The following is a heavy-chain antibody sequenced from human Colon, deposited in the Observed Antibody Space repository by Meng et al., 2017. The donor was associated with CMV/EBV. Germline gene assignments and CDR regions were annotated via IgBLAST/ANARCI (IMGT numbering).Heavy chain of an antibody. Sequence: GESLKISCATSGFPFTSFTITWVRQAPGQGLEWVSSIKGDTETAFYADSVKGRFTISRDNTKNSVYLQLTALRAEDTAVYYCTRGRIGSAGNWLDSWGQGTLVTVSS. J-gene: IGHJ5*01. V-gene: IGHV3-21*01. CDR3: TRGRIGSAGNWLDS. CDR2: IKGDTETA. CDR1: GFPFTSFT. D-gene: IGHD6-13*01.